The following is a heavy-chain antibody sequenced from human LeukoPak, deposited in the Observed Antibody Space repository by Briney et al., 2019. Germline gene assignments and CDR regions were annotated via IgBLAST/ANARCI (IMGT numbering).Heavy chain of an antibody. CDR2: ISSSSSYI. CDR1: GFTFSSYS. J-gene: IGHJ5*02. D-gene: IGHD6-19*01. Sequence: AGSLRLSCAASGFTFSSYSMNWVRQAPGKVLEWVSSISSSSSYIYYADSVKGRFIISRDNAKNSLYLQMNSLRAEDTAVYYCARVSSGMYNWFDPWGQGTLVTVSS. CDR3: ARVSSGMYNWFDP. V-gene: IGHV3-21*01.